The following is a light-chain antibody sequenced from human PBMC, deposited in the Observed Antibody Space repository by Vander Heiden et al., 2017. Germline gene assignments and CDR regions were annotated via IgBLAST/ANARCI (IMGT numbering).Light chain of an antibody. V-gene: IGKV4-1*01. CDR1: QSVLKRSNNKNY. J-gene: IGKJ1*01. Sequence: DIVITQSPDSLAVSPGERPTINWKSSQSVLKRSNNKNYMSWYQQRPGQPPKLLISWASARESGVPNRFSGSGSGTEFTLTISSLQAEDVAVYYCHQFYSSPRTFGQGTRVDIK. CDR2: WAS. CDR3: HQFYSSPRT.